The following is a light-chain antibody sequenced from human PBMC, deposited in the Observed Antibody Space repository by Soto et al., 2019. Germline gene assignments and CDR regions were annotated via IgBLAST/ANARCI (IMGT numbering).Light chain of an antibody. V-gene: IGKV4-1*01. J-gene: IGKJ3*01. CDR1: QNIFYTPKNKNK. CDR3: QQYYYIPFT. CDR2: WAS. Sequence: DIVMTQSPDSLAVSLGERATINCKSSQNIFYTPKNKNKLAWYQQKPGQPPKLLIDWASTRGSGVPDRFSGSGSVTDFTLTISSLQAEDVPVYYCQQYYYIPFTFGPWTKVYIK.